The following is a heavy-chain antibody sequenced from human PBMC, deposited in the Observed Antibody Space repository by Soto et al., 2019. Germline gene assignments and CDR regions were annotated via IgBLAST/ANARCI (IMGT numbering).Heavy chain of an antibody. CDR2: IKQGGSEK. CDR3: ARDYPRAAAAGVMDY. V-gene: IGHV3-7*01. Sequence: GGSLRLSCAASGFTFSSYWMSWVRQAPGKGLEWVANIKQGGSEKYYVDSVKGRLTISRDNAKNSLYLQMNSLRAEDTAVYYCARDYPRAAAAGVMDYWGQGTLVTVSS. J-gene: IGHJ4*02. CDR1: GFTFSSYW. D-gene: IGHD6-13*01.